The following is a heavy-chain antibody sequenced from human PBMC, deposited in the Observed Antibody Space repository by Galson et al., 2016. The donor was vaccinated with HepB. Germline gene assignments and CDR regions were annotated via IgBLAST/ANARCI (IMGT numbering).Heavy chain of an antibody. CDR2: INAGNGNT. CDR3: ARRGIAVAGFDY. Sequence: SVKVSCKASGCTFTSYAMHWVRQAPGQRLEWMGWINAGNGNTKYSQKFQGRVTITRDTSASTAYMELSSLRSEDTAVYYCARRGIAVAGFDYWGQGTLVTVSS. J-gene: IGHJ4*02. V-gene: IGHV1-3*01. D-gene: IGHD6-19*01. CDR1: GCTFTSYA.